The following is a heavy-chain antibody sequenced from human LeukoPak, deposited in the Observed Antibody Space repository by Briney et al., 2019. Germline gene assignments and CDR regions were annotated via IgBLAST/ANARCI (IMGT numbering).Heavy chain of an antibody. D-gene: IGHD4-17*01. V-gene: IGHV1-46*01. CDR1: GYTFTGYY. CDR2: INPSGGSS. J-gene: IGHJ3*02. CDR3: AREAYYGDYARAFDI. Sequence: ASARVSCKASGYTFTGYYMHWVRQAPGQGLEWMGIINPSGGSSTYAQKFQGTVTMTRDTSTTTVYMEVSSLRSEDTAVYYCAREAYYGDYARAFDIWGQGTVFTVSS.